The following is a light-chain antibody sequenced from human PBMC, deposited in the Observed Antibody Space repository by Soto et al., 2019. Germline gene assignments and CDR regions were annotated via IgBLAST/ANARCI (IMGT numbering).Light chain of an antibody. J-gene: IGKJ2*01. Sequence: EIVLTQSPATLSLSPGERATLSCRASQSVSSYLAWYQQKPGQAPRLLIYDASNRATGIPARFSGSGSGTDFPLTISSLEPEDFAVYYCQQRRNWYTFGQGTKLEIK. CDR3: QQRRNWYT. CDR1: QSVSSY. CDR2: DAS. V-gene: IGKV3-11*01.